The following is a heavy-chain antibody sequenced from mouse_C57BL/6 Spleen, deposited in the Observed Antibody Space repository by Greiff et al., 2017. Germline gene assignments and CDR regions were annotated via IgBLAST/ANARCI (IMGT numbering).Heavy chain of an antibody. CDR3: ARESGNWGLSLTY. J-gene: IGHJ3*01. CDR2: ILPGSGST. CDR1: GYTFTGYW. Sequence: VQGVESGAELMKPGASVKLSCKATGYTFTGYWIAWVKQRPGHGLEWIGEILPGSGSTNYNAKLKGKATFTADTSSNTAYMQLSSLTTEDAAIYYCARESGNWGLSLTYWGQGTLVTVSA. V-gene: IGHV1-9*01. D-gene: IGHD1-1*01.